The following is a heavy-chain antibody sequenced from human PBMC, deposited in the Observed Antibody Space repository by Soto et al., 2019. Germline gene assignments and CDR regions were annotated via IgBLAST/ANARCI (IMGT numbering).Heavy chain of an antibody. CDR2: MFYSGAT. Sequence: SETLSLTCTVSGGSISYISYCWGWIRQPPGKGLQWIGCMFYSGATYYNPSLKNRVTLSVDTSNNEFSLKLVSVTTPDTAVYYCARHKSGSDWLDPWGQGTLVTVSS. J-gene: IGHJ5*02. D-gene: IGHD2-15*01. V-gene: IGHV4-39*01. CDR1: GGSISYISYC. CDR3: ARHKSGSDWLDP.